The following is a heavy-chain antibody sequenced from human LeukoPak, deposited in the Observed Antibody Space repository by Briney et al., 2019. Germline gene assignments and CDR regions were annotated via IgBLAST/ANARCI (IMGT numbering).Heavy chain of an antibody. Sequence: SETLSLTCTVSGGSISSSSYYWGWIRQPPGKGLEWIVSIYYSGSTYYNPSLKSRVTISVDTSKNQFSLKLSSVTAADTAVYYCARRLTTVTNDAFDIWGQGTMVTVSS. CDR3: ARRLTTVTNDAFDI. D-gene: IGHD4-17*01. J-gene: IGHJ3*02. CDR1: GGSISSSSYY. CDR2: IYYSGST. V-gene: IGHV4-39*01.